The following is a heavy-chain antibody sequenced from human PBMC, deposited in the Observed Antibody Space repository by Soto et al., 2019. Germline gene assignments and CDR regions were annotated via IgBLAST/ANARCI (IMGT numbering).Heavy chain of an antibody. V-gene: IGHV1-69*13. CDR2: IIPIFGTA. CDR3: ARGFYSGLDY. J-gene: IGHJ4*02. Sequence: ASVKVSCKASGGTFSSYAISWVRQAPGQGLEWMGGIIPIFGTANCAQKFQGRVTITADESTSTAYMKLSSLRSEDTAVYYCARGFYSGLDYWGQGTLVTVSS. CDR1: GGTFSSYA. D-gene: IGHD5-12*01.